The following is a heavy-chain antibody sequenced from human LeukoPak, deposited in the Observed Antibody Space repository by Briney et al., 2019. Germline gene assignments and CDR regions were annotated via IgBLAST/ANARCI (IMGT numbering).Heavy chain of an antibody. V-gene: IGHV3-48*03. CDR2: MGGCRSGI. J-gene: IGHJ6*04. CDR3: ARSSFSNGMDV. CDR1: GFTFNSYY. D-gene: IGHD3-10*01. Sequence: GGSLRLSCAASGFTFNSYYMNWVRQAPGRGLEWVSYMGGCRSGIYYADSVKGQFTISSDNARSSLYLQMNSLRAEDTAVYYCARSSFSNGMDVWGRGTTVTVSS.